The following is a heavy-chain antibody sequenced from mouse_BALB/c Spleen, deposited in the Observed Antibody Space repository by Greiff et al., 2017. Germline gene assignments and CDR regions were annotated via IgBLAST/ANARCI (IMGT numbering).Heavy chain of an antibody. CDR2: ISSGGSYT. D-gene: IGHD2-3*01. CDR3: ARHTGGYCGGYAMDY. J-gene: IGHJ4*01. Sequence: EVKLVESGGDLVKPGGSLKLSCAASGFTFSSYGMSWVRQTPDKRLEWVATISSGGSYTYYPDSVKGRFTISRDNAKNTLYLQMSSLKSEDTAMYYCARHTGGYCGGYAMDYWGQGTSVTVSS. V-gene: IGHV5-6*01. CDR1: GFTFSSYG.